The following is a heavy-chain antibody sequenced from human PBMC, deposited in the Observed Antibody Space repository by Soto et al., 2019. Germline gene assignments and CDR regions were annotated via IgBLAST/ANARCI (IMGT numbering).Heavy chain of an antibody. Sequence: ASVKVSCKVSGYTLTEVSMYWVRQAPGKGLEWMGGFDPEDGETIYAQKFQGRVTMTEDTSTDTAYMELSSLRSEDTAVYYCATTYYDILTTPYYFDYWGQGTLVTVSS. J-gene: IGHJ4*02. CDR3: ATTYYDILTTPYYFDY. CDR1: GYTLTEVS. D-gene: IGHD3-9*01. V-gene: IGHV1-24*01. CDR2: FDPEDGET.